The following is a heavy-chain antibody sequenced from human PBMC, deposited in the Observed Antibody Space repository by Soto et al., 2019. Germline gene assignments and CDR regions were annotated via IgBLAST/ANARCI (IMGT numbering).Heavy chain of an antibody. CDR2: INHSGST. D-gene: IGHD3-9*01. J-gene: IGHJ4*02. CDR3: ARGRGGLVRFDY. CDR1: GGSFSGYY. V-gene: IGHV4-34*01. Sequence: QVQLQQWGAGLLKPSETLSLTCAVYGGSFSGYYWSWIRQPPGKGLEWIGEINHSGSTNYNPSLKTRVTISVYTSKNQFSLKLSSVTAADTAVYYCARGRGGLVRFDYWGQGTLVTVSS.